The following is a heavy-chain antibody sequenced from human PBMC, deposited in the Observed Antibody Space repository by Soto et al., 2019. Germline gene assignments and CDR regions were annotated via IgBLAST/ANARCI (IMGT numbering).Heavy chain of an antibody. CDR1: GFMFSTYW. CDR3: ARDPVRGDDYIFDF. D-gene: IGHD3-10*01. CDR2: IRPDGSVK. V-gene: IGHV3-7*01. J-gene: IGHJ4*02. Sequence: GGSLRLSCAASGFMFSTYWMTWVRQAPGKGLEWVANIRPDGSVKNYADSVKGRFTVSRDNAHNSLSLQMDSLRDDDTGVYYWARDPVRGDDYIFDFWGQGTQVTVSS.